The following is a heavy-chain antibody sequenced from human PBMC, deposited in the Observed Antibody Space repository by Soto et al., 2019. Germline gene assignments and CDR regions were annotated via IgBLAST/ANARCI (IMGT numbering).Heavy chain of an antibody. CDR2: ISDYGRI. D-gene: IGHD3-10*01. J-gene: IGHJ4*02. CDR1: GFTFRNYC. Sequence: EVRLVESGGGLVQPGGSLRLSCAASGFTFRNYCMHWVRQAPGKGLVLVSRISDYGRINYADSVKGRFTISRDDAQSELYLQMTNLRAEDTAVYYCARGGVEPCDDRGQGALVTVSS. CDR3: ARGGVEPCDD. V-gene: IGHV3-74*01.